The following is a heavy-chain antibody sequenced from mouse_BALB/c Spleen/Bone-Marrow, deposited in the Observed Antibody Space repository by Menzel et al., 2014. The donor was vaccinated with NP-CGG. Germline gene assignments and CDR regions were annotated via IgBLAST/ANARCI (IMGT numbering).Heavy chain of an antibody. Sequence: VQLQQSGAELVKPGASVKLSCKASGYTFTSYYMHWVKQRPGQGLEWIGEITPSNGDTNFNEKFKSKATLTVDKSSSTAYMQLSSLTSEDSAVYYCSREGAYWGQGTLVTVSA. J-gene: IGHJ3*01. V-gene: IGHV1S81*02. CDR2: ITPSNGDT. CDR3: SREGAY. CDR1: GYTFTSYY.